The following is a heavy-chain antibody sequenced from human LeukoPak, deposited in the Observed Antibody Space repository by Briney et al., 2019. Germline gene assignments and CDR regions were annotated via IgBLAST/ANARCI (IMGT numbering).Heavy chain of an antibody. Sequence: GGSLRLSCAASGFTFSDYGMSWVRQAPGKGLEWVSSISASGANTYYADSVKGRFTISRDNSKNTLSVQMTSLRAEDTALYYCARAFSFDYWGQGTLVTVSS. J-gene: IGHJ4*02. V-gene: IGHV3-23*01. CDR2: ISASGANT. CDR3: ARAFSFDY. CDR1: GFTFSDYG.